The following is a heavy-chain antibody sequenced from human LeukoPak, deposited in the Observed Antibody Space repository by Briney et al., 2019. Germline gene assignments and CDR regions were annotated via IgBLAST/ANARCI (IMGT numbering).Heavy chain of an antibody. CDR2: ISGSGSGGST. CDR3: ARRAGAYSHPYDY. D-gene: IGHD4/OR15-4a*01. V-gene: IGHV3-23*01. Sequence: GGSLRLSCAASGFTFSSSAMSWVRQAPGKGLEWVSSISGSGSGGSTYYADSVKGRFTISRDNSKNTLYLQMNSLRAEDTAVYYCARRAGAYSHPYDYWGQGTLVTVSS. CDR1: GFTFSSSA. J-gene: IGHJ4*02.